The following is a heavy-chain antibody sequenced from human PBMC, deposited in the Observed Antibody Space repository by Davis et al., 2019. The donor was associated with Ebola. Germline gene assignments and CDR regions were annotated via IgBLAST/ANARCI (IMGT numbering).Heavy chain of an antibody. J-gene: IGHJ3*02. Sequence: ASVKVSCKASGYTFTDYYLHWVRQAPGQGPEWMGWISPNTGGTKYAQKFQGRVTMTRDTSITTAYVDLSRLRSDDTAVYYCARDSDSSGYYYIHAFEMWGQGTMVTVSS. CDR1: GYTFTDYY. CDR3: ARDSDSSGYYYIHAFEM. V-gene: IGHV1-2*02. D-gene: IGHD3-22*01. CDR2: ISPNTGGT.